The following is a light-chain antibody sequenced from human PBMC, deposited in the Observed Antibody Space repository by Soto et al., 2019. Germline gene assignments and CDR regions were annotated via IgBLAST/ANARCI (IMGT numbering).Light chain of an antibody. CDR3: QQGSFTLT. J-gene: IGKJ4*01. V-gene: IGKV1-39*01. CDR1: QSISTY. CDR2: AAS. Sequence: DIQMTQAPSSLSASVGDRVTITCRASQSISTYLNWYQQKLGKAPKLLISAASSLQGGVPSRFSGSGSGTDFTLTIGSLQPEDFATYYCQQGSFTLTFGGGTKLEIK.